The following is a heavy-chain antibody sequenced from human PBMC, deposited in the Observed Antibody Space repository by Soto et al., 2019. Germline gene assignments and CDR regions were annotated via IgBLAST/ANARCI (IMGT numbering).Heavy chain of an antibody. CDR1: GGSFTGYY. Sequence: QVQLQQWGAGLLKPSETLSLTCGVSGGSFTGYYWTWIRQSPGRGLEWIGDINHTGSSSSIPSLKSRLTMSVDTSKNHTSLRLSSVTAADTAVYFCTRGRYELGVVKRSLNRAFDVWGQGIVVTVSS. J-gene: IGHJ3*01. CDR2: INHTGSS. CDR3: TRGRYELGVVKRSLNRAFDV. V-gene: IGHV4-34*01. D-gene: IGHD3-22*01.